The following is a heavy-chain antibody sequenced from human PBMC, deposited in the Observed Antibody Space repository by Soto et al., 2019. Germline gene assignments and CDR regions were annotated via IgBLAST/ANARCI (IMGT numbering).Heavy chain of an antibody. CDR1: GFTFSSYA. CDR3: AKALRVASKTYYYDSSGYYSADYYYYGMDV. J-gene: IGHJ6*02. Sequence: PGGSLRLSCAASGFTFSSYAMSWVRQAPGKGLEWVSAISGSGGSTYYADSVKGRFTISRDNSKNTLYLQMNSLRAKDTAVYYCAKALRVASKTYYYDSSGYYSADYYYYGMDVWGQGTTVTVSS. D-gene: IGHD3-22*01. V-gene: IGHV3-23*01. CDR2: ISGSGGST.